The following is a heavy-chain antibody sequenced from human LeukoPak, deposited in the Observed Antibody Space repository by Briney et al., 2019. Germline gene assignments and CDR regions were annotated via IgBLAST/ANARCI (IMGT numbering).Heavy chain of an antibody. CDR2: ISAYNGNT. J-gene: IGHJ6*03. D-gene: IGHD2-2*02. Sequence: GGSVKVSCKASGYTFTSYGISWVRQAPGQGLEWMGWISAYNGNTNYAQKVQGRVTMTTDTSTSTAYMELRSLRSDDTAVYYCARDGDCSSTSCNMRYYYYYIDVWGKGTTVTVSS. CDR3: ARDGDCSSTSCNMRYYYYYIDV. CDR1: GYTFTSYG. V-gene: IGHV1-18*01.